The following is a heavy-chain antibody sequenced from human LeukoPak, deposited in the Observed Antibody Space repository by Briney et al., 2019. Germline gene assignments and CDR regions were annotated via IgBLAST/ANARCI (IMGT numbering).Heavy chain of an antibody. CDR3: ARWTTTFLDY. CDR2: INPRGGVT. V-gene: IGHV1-46*01. Sequence: ASVKVSCKASGYIFTSFYIHWVRQVPGQGPEWMGVINPRGGVTSYPQKFQGRVTVTRDTSTSTVYVELGSLTSEDTAVYYCARWTTTFLDYWGQGTLVTVSS. J-gene: IGHJ4*02. CDR1: GYIFTSFY. D-gene: IGHD1-1*01.